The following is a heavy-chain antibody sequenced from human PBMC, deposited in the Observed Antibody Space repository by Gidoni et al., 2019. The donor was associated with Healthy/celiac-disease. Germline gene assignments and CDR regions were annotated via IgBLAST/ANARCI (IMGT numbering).Heavy chain of an antibody. CDR3: ASVAAAGTGPYYYGMDV. CDR1: GGTISSSNW. Sequence: QVQLQESGPGLVKPSETLSLTCAVSGGTISSSNWWSWVRQPPGKGLEWIGEIYHSGSTNYNPSLKSRVTISVDKSKNQFSLKLSSVTAADTAVYYCASVAAAGTGPYYYGMDVWGQGTTVTVSS. V-gene: IGHV4-4*02. J-gene: IGHJ6*02. D-gene: IGHD6-13*01. CDR2: IYHSGST.